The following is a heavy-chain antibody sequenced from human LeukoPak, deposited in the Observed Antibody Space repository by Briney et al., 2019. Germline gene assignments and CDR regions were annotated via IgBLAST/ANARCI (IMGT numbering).Heavy chain of an antibody. V-gene: IGHV3-11*04. J-gene: IGHJ5*02. CDR2: ISSSGSTK. CDR1: GFIFSDHY. CDR3: VRETRWFDP. Sequence: KPGGSLRLSCAASGFIFSDHYMSWIRQAPGKGLEWVSYISSSGSTKYYADSVKGRFTISRDNAKNSLYLQVNSLRAEDTAVYYCVRETRWFDPWGQGTLVTVSS.